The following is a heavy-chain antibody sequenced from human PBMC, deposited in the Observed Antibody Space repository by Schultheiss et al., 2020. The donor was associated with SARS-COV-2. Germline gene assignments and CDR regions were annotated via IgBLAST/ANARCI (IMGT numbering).Heavy chain of an antibody. V-gene: IGHV1-18*01. Sequence: ASVKVSCKASGYTFTSYGISWVRQAPGQGLEWMGWISAYNGNTNYAQKLQGRVTMTTDTSTSTAYMELSSLRSDDTAVYYCARDLRDYVWGSYPDDYWGQGTLVTVSS. D-gene: IGHD3-16*02. CDR2: ISAYNGNT. CDR1: GYTFTSYG. J-gene: IGHJ4*02. CDR3: ARDLRDYVWGSYPDDY.